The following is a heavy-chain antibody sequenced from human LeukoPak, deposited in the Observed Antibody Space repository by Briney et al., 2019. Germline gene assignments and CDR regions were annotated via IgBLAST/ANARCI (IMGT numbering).Heavy chain of an antibody. D-gene: IGHD2-15*01. V-gene: IGHV1-69*05. CDR2: IIPIFCTA. CDR3: ARHSGYCSGGSCYSTYYYYMDV. CDR1: GGTFSSYA. Sequence: SVKVSCKASGGTFSSYAISWVRQAPGQGLEWMGGIIPIFCTAHYAQKFQGRVTITTDESTSTAYMELSSLRSEDTAVYYCARHSGYCSGGSCYSTYYYYMDVWGKGTTVTVSS. J-gene: IGHJ6*03.